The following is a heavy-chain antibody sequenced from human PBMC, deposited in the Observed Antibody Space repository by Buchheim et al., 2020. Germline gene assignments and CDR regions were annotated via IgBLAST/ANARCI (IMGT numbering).Heavy chain of an antibody. V-gene: IGHV3-30-3*01. Sequence: QVQLVESGGGVVQPGRSLRLSCAASGFTFSSYAMHWVRQAPGKGLEWVAVISYDGSNKYYADSVKGRFTISRDNSKNTLSLQMNSLRAEDTAVYYCARDQLAVYYFDYGGQETL. CDR1: GFTFSSYA. J-gene: IGHJ4*02. CDR2: ISYDGSNK. CDR3: ARDQLAVYYFDY.